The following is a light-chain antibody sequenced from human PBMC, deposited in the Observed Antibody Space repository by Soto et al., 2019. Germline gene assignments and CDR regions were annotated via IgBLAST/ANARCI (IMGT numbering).Light chain of an antibody. CDR3: QKSNTAPRT. Sequence: DIQMTQSPSSLSASVGDRVTITCRASQGISTYLAWYQQKPGKVPKLLIYAASTLQSGVPSRFSGSGSGTDFTLTISSLQPEDGATYYCQKSNTAPRTFGQGTKVEIK. J-gene: IGKJ1*01. CDR2: AAS. CDR1: QGISTY. V-gene: IGKV1-27*01.